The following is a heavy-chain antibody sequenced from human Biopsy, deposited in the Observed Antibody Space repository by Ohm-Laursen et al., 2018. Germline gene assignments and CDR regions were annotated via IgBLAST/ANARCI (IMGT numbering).Heavy chain of an antibody. D-gene: IGHD5-24*01. CDR2: IFYSGST. CDR3: ARGGNGYNYVTPGTWFDP. J-gene: IGHJ5*02. V-gene: IGHV4-59*01. Sequence: TLSLTWNASGGSISSYYWSWIRQSPGKGLEWIGFIFYSGSTYYNPSLKSRTTISVDSSKNQFSLRLRSVTAADTAVYYCARGGNGYNYVTPGTWFDPWGRGTPVTVSS. CDR1: GGSISSYY.